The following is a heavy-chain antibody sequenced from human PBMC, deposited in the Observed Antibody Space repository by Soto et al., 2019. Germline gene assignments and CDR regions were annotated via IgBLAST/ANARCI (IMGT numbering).Heavy chain of an antibody. J-gene: IGHJ5*02. Sequence: SETRCRTCAVDGGFLSESYWTWIRQPPGKGLEWIGEINHVGGTNYNPSLKSRVTMSVDTSQNQFSLRLISVTAAGTAMYFCVRIRYQLPSSVLWLDPWGQGTPVTVSS. CDR2: INHVGGT. V-gene: IGHV4-34*01. CDR1: GGFLSESY. D-gene: IGHD3-16*01. CDR3: VRIRYQLPSSVLWLDP.